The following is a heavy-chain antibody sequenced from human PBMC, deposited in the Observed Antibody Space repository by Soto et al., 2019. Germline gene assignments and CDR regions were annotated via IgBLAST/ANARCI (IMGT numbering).Heavy chain of an antibody. CDR3: TRASSLDFDF. D-gene: IGHD3-16*01. V-gene: IGHV3-49*04. CDR1: GFTFGDYA. J-gene: IGHJ4*02. CDR2: IRRNAYGGTT. Sequence: GGSLRLSCTTSGFTFGDYALSWVRQAPGKGLEWVGLIRRNAYGGTTDYAASVKGRFTISRDDSKSIAYLQMNSLRTEDTALYYCTRASSLDFDFWGQGTLVTVSS.